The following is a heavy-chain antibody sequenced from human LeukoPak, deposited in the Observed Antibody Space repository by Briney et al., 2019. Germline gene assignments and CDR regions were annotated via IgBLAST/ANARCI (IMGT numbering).Heavy chain of an antibody. CDR3: AREHKDYDGDGYYYDN. V-gene: IGHV4-4*07. Sequence: KASETLSLTCTVSGGSISNYFWAWIRQPAAQGLEWIGRLYVGRNTDHNPSLKSRVTMSVDSSKNQFSLRLRSVTAADTAVYYCAREHKDYDGDGYYYDNWGQGTLVTVSS. CDR1: GGSISNYF. J-gene: IGHJ4*02. CDR2: LYVGRNT. D-gene: IGHD2-21*02.